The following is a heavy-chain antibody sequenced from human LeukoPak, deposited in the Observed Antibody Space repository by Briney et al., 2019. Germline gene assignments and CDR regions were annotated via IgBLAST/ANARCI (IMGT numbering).Heavy chain of an antibody. Sequence: ASVKVSCKASGGTFSSHAISWVRQAPGQGLEWMGGIIPIFGTANYAQKFQGRVTITADESTSTAYMELSSLRSEDTAVYYCARSVYDYVWGSYFRFDPWGQGTLVTVSS. CDR2: IIPIFGTA. CDR1: GGTFSSHA. CDR3: ARSVYDYVWGSYFRFDP. J-gene: IGHJ5*02. D-gene: IGHD3-16*01. V-gene: IGHV1-69*13.